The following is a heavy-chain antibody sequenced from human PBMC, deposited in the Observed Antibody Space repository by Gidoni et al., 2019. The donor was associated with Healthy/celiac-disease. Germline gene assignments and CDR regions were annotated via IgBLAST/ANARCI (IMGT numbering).Heavy chain of an antibody. CDR2: ISYDGSNK. Sequence: QVQLVESGGGVVQPGRSLRLSCAASGFTFSSYGMHWVRQAPGTGLEWVAVISYDGSNKYYADSVKGRFTISRDNSKNTLYLQMNSLRAEDTAVYYCAKAGTVAYFDYWGQGTLVTVSS. V-gene: IGHV3-30*18. CDR3: AKAGTVAYFDY. CDR1: GFTFSSYG. D-gene: IGHD6-13*01. J-gene: IGHJ4*02.